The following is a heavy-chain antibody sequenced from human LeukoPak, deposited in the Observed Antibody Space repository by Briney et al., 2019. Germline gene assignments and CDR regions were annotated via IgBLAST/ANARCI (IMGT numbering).Heavy chain of an antibody. D-gene: IGHD3-22*01. CDR2: ISGSGGST. J-gene: IGHJ4*02. CDR3: AKSHMIVVVNGHDY. CDR1: GFTFSSYA. V-gene: IGHV3-23*01. Sequence: PGGSLRLSCAASGFTFSSYAMSWVRQAPGKGLEWVSAISGSGGSTYYADSVKGRFTISRDNSKNTLYLQMNSLRAEDTAVYYCAKSHMIVVVNGHDYWGQGTLVTVSS.